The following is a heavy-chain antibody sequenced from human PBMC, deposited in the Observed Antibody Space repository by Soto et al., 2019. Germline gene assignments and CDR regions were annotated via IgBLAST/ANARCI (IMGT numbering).Heavy chain of an antibody. CDR1: GYSFTSYD. Sequence: QVQLVQSGAEVKKPGASEKVSCKAAGYSFTSYDINWVRQATGHGLEWMGWMNPNSGNTGYTQKFQGRVTMTRNTSISTAYMELSSLRSEDTAVYYCARGYEGHYDFWRFDPWGQGTLVTVSS. J-gene: IGHJ5*02. CDR2: MNPNSGNT. CDR3: ARGYEGHYDFWRFDP. V-gene: IGHV1-8*01. D-gene: IGHD3-3*01.